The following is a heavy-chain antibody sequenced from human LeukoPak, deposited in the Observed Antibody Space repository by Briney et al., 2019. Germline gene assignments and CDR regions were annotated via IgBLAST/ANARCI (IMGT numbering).Heavy chain of an antibody. CDR3: AKVPTNGNSSAWAPQDAFDI. D-gene: IGHD3-22*01. CDR2: LSGGGGST. J-gene: IGHJ3*02. Sequence: GGSLRLSCAASGFTFSNYAMSWVRQAPGKGLEWVSALSGGGGSTYSADSVKGRFTISRDNSKNTLYLQMNSLREDDTAVYFCAKVPTNGNSSAWAPQDAFDIWAKGQWSPSLQ. CDR1: GFTFSNYA. V-gene: IGHV3-23*01.